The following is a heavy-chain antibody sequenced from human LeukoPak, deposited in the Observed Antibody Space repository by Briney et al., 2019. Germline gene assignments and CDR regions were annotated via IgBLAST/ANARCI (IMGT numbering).Heavy chain of an antibody. CDR2: ISSSSSTI. V-gene: IGHV3-48*04. D-gene: IGHD2/OR15-2a*01. Sequence: PGGSLRLSCAASGFTFSSYSMNWVRQAPGKGLEWVSYISSSSSTIYYADSVKGRFIISRDNAKNTLYLQMSSLRAEDTAVYYCTRGISYTMNIWGQGTTVTVSS. CDR1: GFTFSSYS. CDR3: TRGISYTMNI. J-gene: IGHJ6*02.